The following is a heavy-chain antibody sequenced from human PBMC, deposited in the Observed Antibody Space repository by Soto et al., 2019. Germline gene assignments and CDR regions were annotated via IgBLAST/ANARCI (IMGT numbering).Heavy chain of an antibody. D-gene: IGHD3-3*01. Sequence: ASVKVSCKASGYTFTSYGISWVRQAPGQGLEWMGWISAYNGNTNYAQKLQGRVTMTTDTSTSTAYMELRSLRSDDTAVYYCARNSKAIFGVVSYYYGMDVWGQGTTVTV. J-gene: IGHJ6*02. CDR1: GYTFTSYG. CDR2: ISAYNGNT. V-gene: IGHV1-18*04. CDR3: ARNSKAIFGVVSYYYGMDV.